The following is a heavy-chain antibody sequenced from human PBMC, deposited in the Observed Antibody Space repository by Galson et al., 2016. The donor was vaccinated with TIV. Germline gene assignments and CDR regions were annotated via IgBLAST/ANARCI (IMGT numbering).Heavy chain of an antibody. Sequence: SLRLSCAASGFTFSSYDMFWVRQAPGKGLEWVAFITYDGSDKNYADSVKGRFTISRDKSKNTLYLQMSSLRPEDTAVYYCARGRGYCDTTSCYVDYWGQGTLVTVSS. D-gene: IGHD2-2*01. J-gene: IGHJ4*02. CDR3: ARGRGYCDTTSCYVDY. V-gene: IGHV3-30*04. CDR1: GFTFSSYD. CDR2: ITYDGSDK.